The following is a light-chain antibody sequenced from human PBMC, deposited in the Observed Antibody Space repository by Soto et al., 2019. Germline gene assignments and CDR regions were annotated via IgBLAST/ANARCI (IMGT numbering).Light chain of an antibody. CDR3: QQSYNTPWT. V-gene: IGKV1-39*01. CDR1: QTIYTY. Sequence: DIQMTQSPSSLSASVGDRVTISCRASQTIYTYFNWYQQKPGKAPELLIYGASSLQSGVPSRFSGSGSGTDFTLTISSLQPEDFATYYCQQSYNTPWTFGQGTKVEVK. J-gene: IGKJ1*01. CDR2: GAS.